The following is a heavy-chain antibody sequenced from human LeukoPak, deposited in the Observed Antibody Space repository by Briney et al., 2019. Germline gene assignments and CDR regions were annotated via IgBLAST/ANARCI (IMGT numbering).Heavy chain of an antibody. J-gene: IGHJ4*02. D-gene: IGHD3-9*01. CDR3: AKSMDILAGYLWSLDY. CDR1: GFTFSSYA. V-gene: IGHV3-23*01. CDR2: ISGSSGST. Sequence: GVSLRLSCAASGFTFSSYAMSWVRQAPGKGLEWVSAISGSSGSTYYADSVKGRFTISRDNSKNTLYLQMNSLRAEDTAVYYCAKSMDILAGYLWSLDYWGQGTLVTVS.